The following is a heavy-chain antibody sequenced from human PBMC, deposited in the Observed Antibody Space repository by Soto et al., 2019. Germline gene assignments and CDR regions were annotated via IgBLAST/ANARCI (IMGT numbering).Heavy chain of an antibody. Sequence: GGSLRLSCAASGFTFSSYSMNWVRQAPGKGLEWVSYISSSSSTIYYADSVKGRFTISRDNAKNSLYLQMNSLRAEDTAVYYCARLSYYYGSGSPYNYYYMDVWGKGTTVTVSS. CDR2: ISSSSSTI. V-gene: IGHV3-48*01. CDR1: GFTFSSYS. CDR3: ARLSYYYGSGSPYNYYYMDV. D-gene: IGHD3-10*01. J-gene: IGHJ6*03.